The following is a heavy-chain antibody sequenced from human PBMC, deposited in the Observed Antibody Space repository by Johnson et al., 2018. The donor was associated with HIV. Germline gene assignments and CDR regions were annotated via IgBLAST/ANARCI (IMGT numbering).Heavy chain of an antibody. J-gene: IGHJ3*02. V-gene: IGHV3-30*02. CDR2: IRYDGSNK. D-gene: IGHD6-13*01. CDR1: GFTFSSYG. Sequence: QVQLVESGGGVVQPGRSLRLSCAASGFTFSSYGMHWVRQAPGKGLEWVAFIRYDGSNKYYADSVKGRFIISRDNSKNTLYLQMNSLRAEDTAVYYCARARDRSSSRDAFDIWGQGTMVTVSS. CDR3: ARARDRSSSRDAFDI.